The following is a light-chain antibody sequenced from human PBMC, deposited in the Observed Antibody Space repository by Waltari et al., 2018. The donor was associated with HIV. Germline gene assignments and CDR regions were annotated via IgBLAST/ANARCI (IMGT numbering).Light chain of an antibody. J-gene: IGLJ2*01. V-gene: IGLV2-14*01. CDR2: EVS. CDR1: SSDVGGYNY. CDR3: SSYTSSSTPVV. Sequence: QSALTQPASVSGSPGQPITISCTGTSSDVGGYNYVFWYQQHPGKAPKLMIYEVSNRPSGVSNRFSGSKSGNTASLTISGLQAEDEADYYCSSYTSSSTPVVFGGGTKVTVL.